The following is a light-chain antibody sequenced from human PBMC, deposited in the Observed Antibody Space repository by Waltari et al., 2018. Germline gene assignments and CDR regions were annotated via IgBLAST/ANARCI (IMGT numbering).Light chain of an antibody. CDR1: SSNIGSHY. V-gene: IGLV1-47*01. CDR3: ATRDDSLSAPV. CDR2: RND. J-gene: IGLJ2*01. Sequence: QSGLTQAPSAAGTPGQRVSISCSGSSSNIGSHYVNWYQHVPGPAPKPLIYRNDQRRSGVPDRFYASKSGTSASLAISGLRSEDEADYYCATRDDSLSAPVFGGGTKVTVL.